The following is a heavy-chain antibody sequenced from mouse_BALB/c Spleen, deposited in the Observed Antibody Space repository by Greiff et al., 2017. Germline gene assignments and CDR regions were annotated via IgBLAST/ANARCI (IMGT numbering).Heavy chain of an antibody. D-gene: IGHD1-1*01. V-gene: IGHV14-3*02. CDR1: GFNIKDTY. CDR3: AREGYDYGSSYWYFDV. J-gene: IGHJ1*01. CDR2: IDPANGNT. Sequence: VHVKQSGAELVKPGASVKLSCTASGFNIKDTYMHWVKQRPEQGLEWIGRIDPANGNTKYDPKFQGKATITADTSSNTAYLQLSSLTSEDTAVYYCAREGYDYGSSYWYFDVWGAGTTVTVSS.